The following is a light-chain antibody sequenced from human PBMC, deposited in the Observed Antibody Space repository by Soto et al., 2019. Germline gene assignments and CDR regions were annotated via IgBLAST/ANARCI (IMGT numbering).Light chain of an antibody. Sequence: EVLMTQSPATLSTSPGEGATLSCRASQGVGRSVAWYQQTPGQSPRLLIYSASTRASGVPARFSGSGSGTEFTLTISSLQSEDFAVYSCQQYYYWPPTFGGGTKV. J-gene: IGKJ4*01. CDR2: SAS. V-gene: IGKV3-15*01. CDR1: QGVGRS. CDR3: QQYYYWPPT.